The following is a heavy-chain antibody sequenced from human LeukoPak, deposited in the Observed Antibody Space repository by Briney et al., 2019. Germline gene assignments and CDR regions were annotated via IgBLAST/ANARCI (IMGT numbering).Heavy chain of an antibody. D-gene: IGHD1-26*01. V-gene: IGHV3-66*02. CDR2: IYSGGNT. CDR3: ARSWDERLNFDY. CDR1: GFNVNNNY. Sequence: PGGSLRLSCGASGFNVNNNYMNWVRQAPGKGLECVSVIYSGGNTYYADSVKGRFTISRDNSKNALYLQMNSLRVEDTAVYYCARSWDERLNFDYRGQGTLVTVSS. J-gene: IGHJ4*02.